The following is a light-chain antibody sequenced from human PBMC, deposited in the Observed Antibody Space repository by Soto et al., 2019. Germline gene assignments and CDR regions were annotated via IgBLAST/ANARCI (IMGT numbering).Light chain of an antibody. CDR3: QQDGDSPPT. J-gene: IGKJ1*01. CDR1: QSVSSNS. Sequence: EIVLTQSPGTLSLSPGESATLSCRASQSVSSNSLAWYRRNPGQPPSLLIYGTSTRATDIPRRFSGSGSGTYFTRTITRLEPEDFAVYFCQQDGDSPPTFGQGTKVEVK. CDR2: GTS. V-gene: IGKV3-20*01.